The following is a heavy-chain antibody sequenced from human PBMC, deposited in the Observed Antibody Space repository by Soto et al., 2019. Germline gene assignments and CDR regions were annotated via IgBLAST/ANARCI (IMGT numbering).Heavy chain of an antibody. D-gene: IGHD4-4*01. J-gene: IGHJ6*02. CDR2: ISYDGSNK. Sequence: QVQLVESGGGVVQPGRSLRLSCAASGFTFSSYAMHWVRQAPGKGLEWVAVISYDGSNKYYADSVKGRFTISRDNSTNTLYLQMNSLRAEDTAVYYWARVFRRYSNYSVGFDYYYGMDVWGQGTTVTVSS. CDR3: ARVFRRYSNYSVGFDYYYGMDV. V-gene: IGHV3-30-3*01. CDR1: GFTFSSYA.